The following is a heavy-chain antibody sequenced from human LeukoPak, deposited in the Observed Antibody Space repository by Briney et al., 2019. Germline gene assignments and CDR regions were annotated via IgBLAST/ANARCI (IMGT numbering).Heavy chain of an antibody. CDR1: GGSISSYY. CDR3: ARAWPTTRDPHCSGTTCYYAYGMDV. CDR2: IYISGST. D-gene: IGHD2-2*01. Sequence: SETLSLTCTVSGGSISSYYWSWIRQPAGKGLEWIGRIYISGSTNYNPSLKSRVTMSVDTSKNQFSLKLTSVTAADTAVYYCARAWPTTRDPHCSGTTCYYAYGMDVWGQGTTVTVS. V-gene: IGHV4-4*07. J-gene: IGHJ6*02.